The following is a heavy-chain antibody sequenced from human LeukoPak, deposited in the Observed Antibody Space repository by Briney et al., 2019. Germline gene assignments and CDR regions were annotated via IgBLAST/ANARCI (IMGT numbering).Heavy chain of an antibody. V-gene: IGHV1-58*02. CDR2: IVVGSGNT. CDR1: GFTFTSSA. J-gene: IGHJ5*02. D-gene: IGHD3-16*02. Sequence: SVKVSCKASGFTFTSSAMQWVRQARGQRLEWIGWIVVGSGNTNYAQKFRERVTITRDMSTSTAYMELSSLRSEDTAVYYCAAVPSYYDYVWGSYRPPFDPWGQGTLVTVSS. CDR3: AAVPSYYDYVWGSYRPPFDP.